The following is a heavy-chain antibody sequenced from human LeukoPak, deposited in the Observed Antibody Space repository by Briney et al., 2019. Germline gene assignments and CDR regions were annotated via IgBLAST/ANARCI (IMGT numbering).Heavy chain of an antibody. V-gene: IGHV3-30*18. Sequence: GSLRLSCAASGFTFSSYGMHWVRQAPGKGLEWVAVISYDGSNKYYADSVEGRFTISRDNSKNTLYLQMNSLRAEDTAVYYCAKGRGRYSGYVGLFDYWGQGTLVTVSS. J-gene: IGHJ4*02. CDR2: ISYDGSNK. CDR3: AKGRGRYSGYVGLFDY. CDR1: GFTFSSYG. D-gene: IGHD5-12*01.